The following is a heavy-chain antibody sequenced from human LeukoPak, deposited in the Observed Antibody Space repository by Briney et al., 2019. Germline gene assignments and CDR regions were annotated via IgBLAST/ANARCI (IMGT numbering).Heavy chain of an antibody. CDR3: AGYYDSVVY. Sequence: PGGSLRLSCAASGFTFSTYAMSWVRQAPGKGLEWVSTISGSGANTYYADSVRGRFTISRDNSKNTLYLQMNSLRAEDTAVYYCAGYYDSVVYWGQGTLVTVSS. CDR1: GFTFSTYA. CDR2: ISGSGANT. V-gene: IGHV3-23*01. J-gene: IGHJ4*02. D-gene: IGHD3-22*01.